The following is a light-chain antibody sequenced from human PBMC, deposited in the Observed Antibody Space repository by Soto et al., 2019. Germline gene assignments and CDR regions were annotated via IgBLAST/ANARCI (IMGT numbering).Light chain of an antibody. CDR1: QSVSSSY. Sequence: DIVLTQSPGTLSLSPGQRATLSCRASQSVSSSYLALYQQKPGQAPRLLIYGTSSRATGIPDRFSGSGSGTDFTLTISSLEPEDFAVYYCQQYGNSPITFGQGTRLEIK. CDR3: QQYGNSPIT. J-gene: IGKJ5*01. CDR2: GTS. V-gene: IGKV3-20*01.